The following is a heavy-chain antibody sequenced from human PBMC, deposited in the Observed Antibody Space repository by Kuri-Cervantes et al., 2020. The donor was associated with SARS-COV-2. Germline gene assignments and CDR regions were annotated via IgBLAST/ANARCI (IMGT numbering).Heavy chain of an antibody. Sequence: GGSLRLSYAASGFTFSTYNMNWVRQAPGKGLEWVSYISSSSSTIYYAESVRGRFTISRDNVKNSLYLQMNSLRAEDTAVYYCARDPDITMPPDALDIWGHGTMVTVSS. D-gene: IGHD5-18*01. CDR1: GFTFSTYN. CDR2: ISSSSSTI. V-gene: IGHV3-48*01. J-gene: IGHJ3*02. CDR3: ARDPDITMPPDALDI.